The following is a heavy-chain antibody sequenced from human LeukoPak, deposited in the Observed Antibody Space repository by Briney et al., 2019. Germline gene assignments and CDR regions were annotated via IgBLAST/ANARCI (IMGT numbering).Heavy chain of an antibody. V-gene: IGHV3-21*01. D-gene: IGHD2-2*02. Sequence: GGSLRLSCAASGFTFSTYSMNWVRQAPGKGLEWVSSISSSSNYIYYADSVKGRFTIFRDNAKNSLCLQMNSLRAEDTAVYYCAREDCSSSSCYTAAFDIWGQGTMVSVSS. CDR3: AREDCSSSSCYTAAFDI. CDR1: GFTFSTYS. CDR2: ISSSSNYI. J-gene: IGHJ3*02.